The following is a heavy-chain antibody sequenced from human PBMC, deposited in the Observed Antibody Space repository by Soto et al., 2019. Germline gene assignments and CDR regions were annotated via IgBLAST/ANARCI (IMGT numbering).Heavy chain of an antibody. V-gene: IGHV1-58*01. Sequence: ASVKVSCKASGFTFTSSAVQWVRQARGQRLEWIGWIVVGSGNTNYAQKFQERVTITRDMSTSAAYMELSSLRSEDTAVYYCAAGLVSGWSDYWGQGTLVTVSS. CDR1: GFTFTSSA. J-gene: IGHJ4*02. CDR2: IVVGSGNT. CDR3: AAGLVSGWSDY. D-gene: IGHD6-19*01.